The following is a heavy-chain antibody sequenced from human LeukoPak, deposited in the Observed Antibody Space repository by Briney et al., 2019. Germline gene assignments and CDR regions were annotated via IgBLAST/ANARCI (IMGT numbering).Heavy chain of an antibody. V-gene: IGHV4-59*01. CDR2: IYYSGST. Sequence: SETLSLTCTVSGGSISSYYWSWIRQPPGKGLEWIGYIYYSGSTNYNPSLKSRVTISVDTFKNQFSLKLSSVTAADTAVYYCARGHAALNYGMDVWGQGTTVTVSS. CDR1: GGSISSYY. CDR3: ARGHAALNYGMDV. J-gene: IGHJ6*02. D-gene: IGHD6-6*01.